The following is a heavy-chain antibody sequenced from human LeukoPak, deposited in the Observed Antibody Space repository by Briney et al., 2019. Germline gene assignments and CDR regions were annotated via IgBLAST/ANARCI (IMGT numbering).Heavy chain of an antibody. CDR1: GFTFSDYY. D-gene: IGHD6-19*01. Sequence: GGSLRLSCAASGFTFSDYYMSWIRQAPGKGLEWVSYISSTSSNTKHADSVKGRFIISRDNAKNSLYLQMDSLRAEDTAVYYCARGHPTGWNFDSWGQGTLVTVSS. CDR2: ISSTSSNT. J-gene: IGHJ4*02. V-gene: IGHV3-11*06. CDR3: ARGHPTGWNFDS.